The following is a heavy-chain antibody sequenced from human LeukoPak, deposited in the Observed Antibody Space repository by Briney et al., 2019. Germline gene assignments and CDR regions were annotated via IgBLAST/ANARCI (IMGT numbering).Heavy chain of an antibody. Sequence: GGSLRLSCAASGFTFSSYAMSWVRQAPGKGLEWVAVIWYDGSNKYYADSVKGRFTISRDNSKNTLYLQMNSLRAEDTAVYYCARDSGGADFDYWGQGTLVTVSS. CDR1: GFTFSSYA. CDR3: ARDSGGADFDY. CDR2: IWYDGSNK. J-gene: IGHJ4*02. D-gene: IGHD3-10*01. V-gene: IGHV3-33*08.